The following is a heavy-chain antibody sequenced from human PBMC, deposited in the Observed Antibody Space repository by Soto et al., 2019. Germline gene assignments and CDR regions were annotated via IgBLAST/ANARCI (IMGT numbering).Heavy chain of an antibody. CDR1: GGFVSSGSYY. V-gene: IGHV4-34*01. D-gene: IGHD1-1*01. CDR3: ARVERGTVTTVVDAFDI. Sequence: QVQLQQWGAGLLKPSETLSLTCAVYGGFVSSGSYYWSWIRQPPGKGLEWIGEMSHSGGTHFNPSLKSRVTLSVDKSKNQFSLNIYSVTAADTALYYCARVERGTVTTVVDAFDIWGPGTMVTVSS. J-gene: IGHJ3*02. CDR2: MSHSGGT.